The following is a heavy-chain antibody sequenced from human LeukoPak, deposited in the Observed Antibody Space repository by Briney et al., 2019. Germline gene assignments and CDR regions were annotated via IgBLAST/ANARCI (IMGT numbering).Heavy chain of an antibody. CDR1: GFTFSNYA. D-gene: IGHD5-24*01. Sequence: GGSLRLSCSASGFTFSNYAMHWVRQAPGKGLEYVSAISSNGGSTYYADSVKGRFTISRDNSKNTLYLPMSSLRAEDTAVYYCVQSGSPEMATNAFDYRGQGTLVTVSS. J-gene: IGHJ4*02. CDR2: ISSNGGST. V-gene: IGHV3-64D*06. CDR3: VQSGSPEMATNAFDY.